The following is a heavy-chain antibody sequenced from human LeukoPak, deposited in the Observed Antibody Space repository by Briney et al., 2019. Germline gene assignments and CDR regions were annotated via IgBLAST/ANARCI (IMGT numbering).Heavy chain of an antibody. Sequence: GGSLRLSCAASGFTFSSYGMHWVRQAPGKGLEWVAVIWYDGSNKYYADSVKGRFTISRDNSKNTLYLQMNSLRAEDTAVYYCAKWGPRGLFDYWGQGTLVTVSS. CDR3: AKWGPRGLFDY. J-gene: IGHJ4*02. CDR2: IWYDGSNK. V-gene: IGHV3-33*06. CDR1: GFTFSSYG. D-gene: IGHD3-10*01.